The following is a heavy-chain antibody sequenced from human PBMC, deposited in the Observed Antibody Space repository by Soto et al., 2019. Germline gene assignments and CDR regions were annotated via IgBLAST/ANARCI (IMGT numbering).Heavy chain of an antibody. CDR2: IIPIFGTA. J-gene: IGHJ6*02. D-gene: IGHD3-3*01. Sequence: SVKVSCKASGGTFSSYAISWVRQAPGQGLEWMGGIIPIFGTANYAQKFQGRVTITADESTSTAYMELSSLRSEDTAVYYCARGNLLSGQYYYYGMDVCGQGTTVTVSS. CDR1: GGTFSSYA. CDR3: ARGNLLSGQYYYYGMDV. V-gene: IGHV1-69*13.